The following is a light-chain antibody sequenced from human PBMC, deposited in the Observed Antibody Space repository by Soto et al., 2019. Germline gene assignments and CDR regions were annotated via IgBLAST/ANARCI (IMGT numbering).Light chain of an antibody. CDR3: CSYAGSSSFV. CDR2: EGS. CDR1: SSDVGSYNL. J-gene: IGLJ1*01. Sequence: VLTQPASVSGSPGQSITISCTGTSSDVGSYNLVSWYQQHPGKAPKLMIYEGSKRPSGVSNRFSGSKSGNTASLTISGLQTEDEADYYCCSYAGSSSFVFGTGTKVTVL. V-gene: IGLV2-23*03.